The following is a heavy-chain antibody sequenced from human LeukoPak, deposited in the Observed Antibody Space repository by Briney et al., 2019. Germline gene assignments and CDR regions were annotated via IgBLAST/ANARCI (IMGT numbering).Heavy chain of an antibody. J-gene: IGHJ5*02. CDR2: ISGSGGST. Sequence: GGSLRLSCAASGFTFSSYAMSWVRQAPGKGLEWVSAISGSGGSTYYADSGKGRFTISRDNSKNTLYLQMHSLRAEDRAVYYCAKAEKSIAAAGVDWFDPWGQGTLVTVSS. V-gene: IGHV3-23*01. CDR3: AKAEKSIAAAGVDWFDP. CDR1: GFTFSSYA. D-gene: IGHD6-13*01.